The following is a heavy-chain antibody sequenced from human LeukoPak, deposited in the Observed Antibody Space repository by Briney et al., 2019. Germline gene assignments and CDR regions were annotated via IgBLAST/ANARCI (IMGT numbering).Heavy chain of an antibody. CDR1: GFIFSSYA. D-gene: IGHD2-15*01. Sequence: HTGASLRLSCAASGFIFSSYAMSSVRQAPGKGLEWVSGISGNGGYTYYADSVKVRYTISRDNSKNTLYLQMNSLRAEDTAVYYCAKDRTMGYCSGGRCAYFDYWGQGTLVTVSS. CDR2: ISGNGGYT. CDR3: AKDRTMGYCSGGRCAYFDY. J-gene: IGHJ4*02. V-gene: IGHV3-23*01.